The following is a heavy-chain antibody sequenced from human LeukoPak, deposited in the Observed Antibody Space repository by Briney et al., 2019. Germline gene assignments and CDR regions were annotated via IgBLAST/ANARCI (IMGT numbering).Heavy chain of an antibody. CDR2: ISSSSSYR. CDR3: MSYERRSDDY. Sequence: GGSLRLFCAASGFTFSRYSMNWVRQAPGKGLEWVSSISSSSSYRYYADSFKGRFTISRDNAKNSLHLQMNSLRAEDTAVYYCMSYERRSDDYWGQGTLVTVSS. V-gene: IGHV3-21*01. D-gene: IGHD3-16*01. CDR1: GFTFSRYS. J-gene: IGHJ4*02.